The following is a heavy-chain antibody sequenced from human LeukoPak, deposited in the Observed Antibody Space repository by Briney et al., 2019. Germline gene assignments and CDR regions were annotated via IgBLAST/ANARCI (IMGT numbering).Heavy chain of an antibody. CDR2: IYYSGST. J-gene: IGHJ4*02. V-gene: IGHV4-59*01. Sequence: SETLSLTGTVSGGSISSYYWSWIRQPPGKGLEWIGYIYYSGSTNYNPSLKSRVTISVDTSKNQFSLKLSSVTAADTAVYYCAKVYCSSTSCYRYYFDYWGQGTLVTVSS. CDR1: GGSISSYY. CDR3: AKVYCSSTSCYRYYFDY. D-gene: IGHD2-2*01.